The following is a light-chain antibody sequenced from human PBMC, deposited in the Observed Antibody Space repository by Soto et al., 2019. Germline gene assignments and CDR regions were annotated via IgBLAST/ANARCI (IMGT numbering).Light chain of an antibody. Sequence: DIQMTQSPSTLSASVGDRVTITCRASQSISSYLNWYQQKPGKAPKLLIYAASSLQSGVPSRFSGSGSGTDFTLTISSLQPEDFATYYCPVSDATWTFGQGTKVDIK. J-gene: IGKJ1*01. CDR2: AAS. CDR3: PVSDATWT. CDR1: QSISSY. V-gene: IGKV1-39*01.